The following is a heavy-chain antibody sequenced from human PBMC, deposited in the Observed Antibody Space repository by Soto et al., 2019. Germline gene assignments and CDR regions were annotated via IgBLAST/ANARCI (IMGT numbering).Heavy chain of an antibody. CDR1: GFTFSNVW. Sequence: EVQLVESGGGLVKPGGSLRLSCAASGFTFSNVWMSWVRQAPGKGLEWVGRTKSKTDGGTIDYAAPVKGRFSIPRDDSKNTLDLQMNSLKTEDTAVYYCTAVGPVASRLDFWGQGTLVTVSS. J-gene: IGHJ4*02. CDR3: TAVGPVASRLDF. D-gene: IGHD2-15*01. V-gene: IGHV3-15*01. CDR2: TKSKTDGGTI.